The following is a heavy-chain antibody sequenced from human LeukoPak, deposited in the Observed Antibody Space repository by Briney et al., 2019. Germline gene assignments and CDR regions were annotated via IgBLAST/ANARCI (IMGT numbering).Heavy chain of an antibody. CDR1: GFSFDRFA. J-gene: IGHJ4*02. V-gene: IGHV3-43*02. D-gene: IGHD4-23*01. CDR2: ISGDGFTT. Sequence: GGSLRLSCAASGFSFDRFAMLWVRQAPGKGLEWVSLISGDGFTTYYVDSVKGRFTMSRDNSKNSLYLQMKSLRTEDTALYYCGRDHVYGGADYWGQGTLVTVSS. CDR3: GRDHVYGGADY.